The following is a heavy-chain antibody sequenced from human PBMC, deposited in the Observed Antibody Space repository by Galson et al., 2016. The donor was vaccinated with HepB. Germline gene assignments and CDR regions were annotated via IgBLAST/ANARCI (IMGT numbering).Heavy chain of an antibody. Sequence: SETLSLTCAVSGDSITTTSWWSWVRQPPGKGLEWIGEIYRSGSVNYNPSLNSRVTLSIDKSKNQFSLNLTSVTAADTAVYYWAGDRDDSSGWYYNFDCWGQGILVIVTS. CDR2: IYRSGSV. V-gene: IGHV4-4*02. CDR3: AGDRDDSSGWYYNFDC. D-gene: IGHD3-22*01. CDR1: GDSITTTSW. J-gene: IGHJ4*02.